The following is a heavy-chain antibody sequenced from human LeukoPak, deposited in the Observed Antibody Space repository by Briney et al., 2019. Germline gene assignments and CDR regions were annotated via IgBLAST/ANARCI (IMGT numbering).Heavy chain of an antibody. CDR1: GFTFSSYS. Sequence: GGSLRLSCAASGFTFSSYSMNWVRQAPGKGLEWVSSISSSSSYIYYADSVKGRFTISRDNAKNSLYLQMNSLRAEDTAVYYCARDLGSSWYGADDYYYYGMDVWGQGTTVTVSS. CDR2: ISSSSSYI. J-gene: IGHJ6*02. V-gene: IGHV3-21*01. D-gene: IGHD6-13*01. CDR3: ARDLGSSWYGADDYYYYGMDV.